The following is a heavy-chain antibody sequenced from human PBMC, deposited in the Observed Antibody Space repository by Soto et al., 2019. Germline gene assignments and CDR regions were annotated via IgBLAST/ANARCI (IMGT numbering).Heavy chain of an antibody. CDR1: GGSISSGDYY. Sequence: TLSLTCTVSGGSISSGDYYWSWIRQPPGKGPEWIGYIYYSGSTYYNPSLKSRVTISVDTSKNQFSLKLSSVTAADTAVYYCARSQYYYDSSGYYLNWFDPWGQGTLVTVSS. D-gene: IGHD3-22*01. J-gene: IGHJ5*02. CDR2: IYYSGST. V-gene: IGHV4-30-4*01. CDR3: ARSQYYYDSSGYYLNWFDP.